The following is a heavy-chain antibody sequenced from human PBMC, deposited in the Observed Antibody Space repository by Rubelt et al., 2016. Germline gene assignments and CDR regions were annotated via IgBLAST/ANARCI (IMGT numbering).Heavy chain of an antibody. D-gene: IGHD3-22*01. CDR1: GYSFTSYW. J-gene: IGHJ4*02. CDR2: IDPSVSYS. Sequence: EVQLVQSGAEVKKLGESLRISCKGSGYSFTSYWISWVRQMPGNGLAWMGRIDPSVSYSILSPSFQGHVTFSADKSISTAYLQCVILKASDTAMYYWARLHRKDSLIDYWGQGNLVTVSA. V-gene: IGHV5-10-1*01. CDR3: ARLHRKDSLIDY.